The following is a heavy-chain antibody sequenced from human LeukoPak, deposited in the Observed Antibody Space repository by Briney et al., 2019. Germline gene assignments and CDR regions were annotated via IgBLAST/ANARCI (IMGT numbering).Heavy chain of an antibody. D-gene: IGHD3-22*01. V-gene: IGHV4-59*01. J-gene: IGHJ4*02. CDR3: AREVNYYDSSGHFDY. CDR1: GGSISSYY. CDR2: IYYSGST. Sequence: SETLSLTCTVSGGSISSYYWSWIRQPPGKGLEWIGYIYYSGSTNYNPSLKSRVTISVDTSKNQFSLKLSSVTAAGTAVYYCAREVNYYDSSGHFDYWGQGTLVTVSS.